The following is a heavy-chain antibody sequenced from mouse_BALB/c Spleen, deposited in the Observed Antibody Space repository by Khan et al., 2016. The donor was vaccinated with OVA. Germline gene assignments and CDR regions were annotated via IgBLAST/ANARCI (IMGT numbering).Heavy chain of an antibody. CDR2: IWGDGST. D-gene: IGHD1-2*01. Sequence: QVQLKQSGPGLVAPSQSLSITCTVSGFSLTGFGINWIRQPPGKGLEWLGMIWGDGSTDYNSALKSRLSITKDNSKSQVFLKMSSLQTDDTARYYCARELRLGGFAYWGQGTLVTGSA. CDR1: GFSLTGFG. V-gene: IGHV2-6-7*01. CDR3: ARELRLGGFAY. J-gene: IGHJ3*01.